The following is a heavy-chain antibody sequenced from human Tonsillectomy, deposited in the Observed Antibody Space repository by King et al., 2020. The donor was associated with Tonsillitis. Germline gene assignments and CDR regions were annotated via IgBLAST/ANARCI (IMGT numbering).Heavy chain of an antibody. J-gene: IGHJ4*02. CDR3: VMTTPYYFDY. CDR1: GFTFSDYA. V-gene: IGHV3-23*04. Sequence: VQLVESGGDLVQPGGSLRLSCAASGFTFSDYAMTWVRQAPGRGLEWVLGISISGNNTNYAASVKGRFTISRDNSKNTLHLQMNSLRAEDTAIYYCVMTTPYYFDYWGQGTLVTVSS. CDR2: ISISGNNT. D-gene: IGHD1-1*01.